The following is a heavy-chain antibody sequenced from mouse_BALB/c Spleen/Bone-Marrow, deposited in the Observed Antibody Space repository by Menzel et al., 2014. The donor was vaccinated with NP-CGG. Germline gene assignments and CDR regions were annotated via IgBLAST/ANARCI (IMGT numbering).Heavy chain of an antibody. CDR1: GFSLTSYG. Sequence: QVQLQQPGPGLVAPSQSLSITCTVPGFSLTSYGVHWVRQPPGKGLEWLGVIWAGGSTNYNSALMSRLSISKDNSKSQVFLKMNSLQTDDTAMYYCAIFITTVVGYFDYWGQGTTLTVSS. J-gene: IGHJ2*01. CDR3: AIFITTVVGYFDY. V-gene: IGHV2-9*02. D-gene: IGHD1-1*01. CDR2: IWAGGST.